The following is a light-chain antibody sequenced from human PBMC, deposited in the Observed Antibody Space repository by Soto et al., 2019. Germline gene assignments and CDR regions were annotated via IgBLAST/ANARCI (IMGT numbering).Light chain of an antibody. CDR1: QSVLYSSNNKNY. CDR3: QQYYSTPPT. CDR2: WAS. J-gene: IGKJ1*01. Sequence: DIVMTQSPDSLAVSLGERATINCKSSQSVLYSSNNKNYLAWYQQKPGQPPKLLIYWASTRESGVPDRFSGNGSGTDFTLTISKLQAEDVAVYYCQQYYSTPPTFGQGTKVEIK. V-gene: IGKV4-1*01.